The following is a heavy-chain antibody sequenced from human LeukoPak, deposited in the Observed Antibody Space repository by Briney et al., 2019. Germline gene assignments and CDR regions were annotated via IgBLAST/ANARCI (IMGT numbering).Heavy chain of an antibody. D-gene: IGHD4-17*01. Sequence: GVSVKVSCKPSGYTFTSYGISWVGQAAGQGLDCMAWINVYNGNTNYAQKLQGRVTMTTDTSTSTAYMELRSLRSDDTAVYYCARDRDVVWALTTVRGDFDIWGQGTMVTVSS. CDR2: INVYNGNT. CDR1: GYTFTSYG. J-gene: IGHJ3*02. CDR3: ARDRDVVWALTTVRGDFDI. V-gene: IGHV1-18*01.